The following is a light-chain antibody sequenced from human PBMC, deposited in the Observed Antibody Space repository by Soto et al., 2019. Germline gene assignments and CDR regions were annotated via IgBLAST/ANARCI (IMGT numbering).Light chain of an antibody. CDR3: QQLFDSPIT. Sequence: DIHLTQSPSFLSPSIGESFTITCRASQVISTSLAWYQVKPGKAPKLLIYAASTLESGVPSRFRATVSGTEFSLTITSLQPEDFETYYCQQLFDSPITFGQGTRLEIK. CDR1: QVISTS. V-gene: IGKV1-9*01. CDR2: AAS. J-gene: IGKJ5*01.